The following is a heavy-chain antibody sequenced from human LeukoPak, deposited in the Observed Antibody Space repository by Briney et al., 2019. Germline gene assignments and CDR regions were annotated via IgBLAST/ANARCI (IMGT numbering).Heavy chain of an antibody. Sequence: RPGGSLRLSCAASGFTFSSYAMSWVRQAPGKGLEWVSAISDTAGSTYYADSVKGRFTISRDNSKNTLYLQMNSLRAEDTAVYYCAKHPSYSYYFVCWGQGTPVTVSS. CDR1: GFTFSSYA. J-gene: IGHJ4*02. CDR2: ISDTAGST. D-gene: IGHD2-15*01. V-gene: IGHV3-23*01. CDR3: AKHPSYSYYFVC.